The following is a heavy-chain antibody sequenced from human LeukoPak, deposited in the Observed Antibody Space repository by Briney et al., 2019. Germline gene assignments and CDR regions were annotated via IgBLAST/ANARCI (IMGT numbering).Heavy chain of an antibody. CDR3: AKTAGKQLNYFDY. CDR2: ISYDGSNK. D-gene: IGHD6-19*01. V-gene: IGHV3-30*18. Sequence: PGGSLRLSCAASGFTFSSYGMHWVRQAPGNGLEWVAVISYDGSNKYYADSVKGRFTISRDNSKNTLYLQMNSLRAEDTAVYYCAKTAGKQLNYFDYWGQGTLVTVSS. CDR1: GFTFSSYG. J-gene: IGHJ4*02.